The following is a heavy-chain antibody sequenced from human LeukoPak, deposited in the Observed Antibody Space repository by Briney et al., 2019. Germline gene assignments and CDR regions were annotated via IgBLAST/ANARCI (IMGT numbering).Heavy chain of an antibody. Sequence: GGSLRLSCAASGFSFSGYWMTWVRQAPGKGLEWVANIKEDGSEKYYANFVKGRFTISRDNAKNSLDLQMNSLRAEDTAVYYCARRGSTDYWGQGTLVTVSS. J-gene: IGHJ4*02. CDR1: GFSFSGYW. CDR3: ARRGSTDY. D-gene: IGHD2/OR15-2a*01. V-gene: IGHV3-7*03. CDR2: IKEDGSEK.